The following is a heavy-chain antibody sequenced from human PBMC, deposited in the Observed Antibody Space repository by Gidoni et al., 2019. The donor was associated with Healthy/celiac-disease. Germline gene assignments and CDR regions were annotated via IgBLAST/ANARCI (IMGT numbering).Heavy chain of an antibody. CDR2: T. Sequence: TNYNPSLKSRVTISVDTSKNQFSLKLSSVTAADTAVYYCARGHYDSSGYYYVTDYWGQGTLVTVSS. J-gene: IGHJ4*02. D-gene: IGHD3-22*01. CDR3: ARGHYDSSGYYYVTDY. V-gene: IGHV4-59*09.